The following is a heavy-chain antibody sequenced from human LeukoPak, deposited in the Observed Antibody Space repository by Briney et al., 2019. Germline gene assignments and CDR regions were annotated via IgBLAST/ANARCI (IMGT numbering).Heavy chain of an antibody. J-gene: IGHJ4*02. CDR3: ARVGVAYSGNIIKYFFDY. CDR1: GGSISSYN. Sequence: PSETLSLTCTVYGGSISSYNWSWIRQPPGKGLEWTGNINYSGSANYNPSLKSRVTISVDTSKNQFSLKLSPVAAAATAVYYCARVGVAYSGNIIKYFFDYWGQGTLVTVSS. D-gene: IGHD4-23*01. V-gene: IGHV4-59*12. CDR2: INYSGSA.